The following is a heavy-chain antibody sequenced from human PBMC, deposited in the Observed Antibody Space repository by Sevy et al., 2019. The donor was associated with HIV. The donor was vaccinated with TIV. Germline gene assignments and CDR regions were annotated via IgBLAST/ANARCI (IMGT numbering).Heavy chain of an antibody. CDR3: AREDRMWSYYFDY. CDR1: GDSVSSDNYY. Sequence: SETLSLTCTVSGDSVSSDNYYWSWIRQPPGKGLEWIGYIYYSGSTNYNLSLKSRVTISVDTSKNQFSLKLSSVTAADTAVYYCAREDRMWSYYFDYWGQGALVTVSS. CDR2: IYYSGST. V-gene: IGHV4-61*01. D-gene: IGHD3-10*01. J-gene: IGHJ4*02.